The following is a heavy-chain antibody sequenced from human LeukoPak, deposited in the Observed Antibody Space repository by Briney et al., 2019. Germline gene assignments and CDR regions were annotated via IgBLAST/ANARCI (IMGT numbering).Heavy chain of an antibody. CDR3: ARAPYCSSTSCYIGHYYYYMDV. D-gene: IGHD2-2*02. Sequence: PSETLSLTCTVSGGSISSGDYYWSWIRQPPGKGLEWIGYIYYSGSTYYNLSLKSRVTISVDTSKNQFSPKLSSVTAADTAVYYCARAPYCSSTSCYIGHYYYYMDVWGKGTTVTVSS. CDR1: GGSISSGDYY. V-gene: IGHV4-30-4*08. CDR2: IYYSGST. J-gene: IGHJ6*03.